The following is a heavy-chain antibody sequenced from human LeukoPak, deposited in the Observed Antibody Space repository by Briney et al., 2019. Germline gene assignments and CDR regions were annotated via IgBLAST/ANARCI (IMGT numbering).Heavy chain of an antibody. CDR3: ARYRSAVRGVIKIDAFDI. CDR1: GGSISSYY. Sequence: SETLSLTCTVSGGSISSYYWRWIRQPPGKVLEWIVYIYYSGSTNYNPSLKSRVTISVDTSKNQFSLKLSSVTAADTAVYYCARYRSAVRGVIKIDAFDIWGLGTMVTVSS. V-gene: IGHV4-59*08. CDR2: IYYSGST. D-gene: IGHD3-10*01. J-gene: IGHJ3*02.